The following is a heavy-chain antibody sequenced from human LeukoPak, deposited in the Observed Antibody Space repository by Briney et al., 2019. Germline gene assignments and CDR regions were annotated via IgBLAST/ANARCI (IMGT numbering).Heavy chain of an antibody. D-gene: IGHD2-21*02. V-gene: IGHV3-21*01. Sequence: GGSLRLSCAASGFTFSSYWMTWVRQAPGKGLEWVSSISSSSSYIYYADSVRGRFTISRDNAKNSLYLQMNSLRAEDTAVYYCLTLAYCGGDCYSAGNAFDIWGQGTMVTVSS. CDR3: LTLAYCGGDCYSAGNAFDI. J-gene: IGHJ3*02. CDR2: ISSSSSYI. CDR1: GFTFSSYW.